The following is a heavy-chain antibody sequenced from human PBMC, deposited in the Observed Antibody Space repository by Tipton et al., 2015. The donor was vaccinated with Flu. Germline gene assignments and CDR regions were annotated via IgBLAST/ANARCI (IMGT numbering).Heavy chain of an antibody. D-gene: IGHD1-26*01. CDR3: ARAPDSIVGATVFDY. CDR1: GGSISSYY. CDR2: IYYSGST. V-gene: IGHV4-59*01. J-gene: IGHJ4*02. Sequence: LSCTVSGGSISSYYWSWIRQPPGKGLEWIGYIYYSGSTNYNPSLKSRVTISVDTSKNQFSLKLSSVTAADTAVYYCARAPDSIVGATVFDYWGQGTLVTVSS.